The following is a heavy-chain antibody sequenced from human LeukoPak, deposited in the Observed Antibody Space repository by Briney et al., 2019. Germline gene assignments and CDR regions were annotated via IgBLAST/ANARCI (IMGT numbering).Heavy chain of an antibody. CDR2: INHSGST. CDR1: GGSFSGYY. V-gene: IGHV4-34*01. D-gene: IGHD3-10*01. CDR3: ARGPCYYGSGALMDV. J-gene: IGHJ6*04. Sequence: PSETLSLTCAVYGGSFSGYYWSWIRQPPGKGLEWIGEINHSGSTNYNPSLKSRVTISVDTSKNQFSLKLSSVTAADTAVYYCARGPCYYGSGALMDVWGKGTTVTVSS.